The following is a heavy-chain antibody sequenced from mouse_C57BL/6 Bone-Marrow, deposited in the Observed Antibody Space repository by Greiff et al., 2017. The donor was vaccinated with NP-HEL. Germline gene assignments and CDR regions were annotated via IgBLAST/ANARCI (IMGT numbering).Heavy chain of an antibody. CDR2: IWSGGST. V-gene: IGHV2-2*01. J-gene: IGHJ1*03. D-gene: IGHD1-1*01. Sequence: VQLVESGPGLVQPSQSLSITCTVSGFSLTSYGVHWVRQSPGKGLEWLGVIWSGGSTDYNAAFISRLSISKDNSKSQVFFKMNSLQADDTAIYYCARNGDYYGSSYWYFDVWGTGTTVTVSS. CDR3: ARNGDYYGSSYWYFDV. CDR1: GFSLTSYG.